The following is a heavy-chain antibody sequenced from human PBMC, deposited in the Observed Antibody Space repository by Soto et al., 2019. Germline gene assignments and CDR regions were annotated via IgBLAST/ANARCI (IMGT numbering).Heavy chain of an antibody. V-gene: IGHV3-21*01. J-gene: IGHJ4*02. Sequence: EMQLVESGGGLVKPGGSLRLSCAASGFTFSSYTMNWFRQAPGKGLEWVSSISTSSSYIYYADSVKGRFTISRDNAKNSLYLQMNSLRAEDTAVYYCARDKYYGSASGDYWGQGTLVTVSS. CDR1: GFTFSSYT. CDR2: ISTSSSYI. CDR3: ARDKYYGSASGDY. D-gene: IGHD3-10*01.